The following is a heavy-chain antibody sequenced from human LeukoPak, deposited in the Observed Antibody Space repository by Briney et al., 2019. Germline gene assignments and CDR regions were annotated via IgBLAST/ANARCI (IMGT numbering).Heavy chain of an antibody. CDR3: ARRYVNYYYGLDV. CDR2: TSSDGSVT. J-gene: IGHJ6*02. CDR1: GFTFSSYY. Sequence: AGSLRLSCAASGFTFSSYYMHWVRQAPGKGPVWVSRTSSDGSVTYYADSVNGGFTISRDNAKNTLYLQMNSLRAEDTAVYYCARRYVNYYYGLDVWGQATTATVSS. V-gene: IGHV3-74*01. D-gene: IGHD3-16*01.